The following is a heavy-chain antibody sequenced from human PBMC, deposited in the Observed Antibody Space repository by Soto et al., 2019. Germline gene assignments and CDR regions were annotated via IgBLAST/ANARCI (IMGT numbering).Heavy chain of an antibody. D-gene: IGHD2-2*01. V-gene: IGHV3-30*18. CDR3: AKGGVPAGMPGYYYMDV. CDR2: ISYDGSNR. CDR1: GFNFSSFG. Sequence: QVQLVESGGGVVQPGRSVRLSCAASGFNFSSFGMHWVRQAPGKGLEWVAIISYDGSNRYYGDSVKGRITISRDNSKNTVYLEMNSLRVEDTAVYYCAKGGVPAGMPGYYYMDVWGKGIAVNISS. J-gene: IGHJ6*03.